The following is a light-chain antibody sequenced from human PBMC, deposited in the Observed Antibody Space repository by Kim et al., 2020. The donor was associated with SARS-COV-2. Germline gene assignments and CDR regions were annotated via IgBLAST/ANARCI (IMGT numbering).Light chain of an antibody. V-gene: IGLV2-14*01. CDR2: DVS. CDR1: SSDVGGYNY. CDR3: SSYTSSSRV. Sequence: QSALTQPASVSGSPGQSITISCTGTSSDVGGYNYVSWYQQHPGKAPKLMIYDVSKWPSGVSNRFSGSKSGNTAPLTISGLQAEDEADYYCSSYTSSSRVFGGGTQLTVL. J-gene: IGLJ3*02.